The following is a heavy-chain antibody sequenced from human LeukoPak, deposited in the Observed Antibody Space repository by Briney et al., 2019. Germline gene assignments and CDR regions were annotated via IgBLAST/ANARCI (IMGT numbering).Heavy chain of an antibody. Sequence: GGSLRLSCAASRLTFSGYWMSWVRQAPGKGLEWVANIKPDGSERYYVDSVKGRFTISRDNAENSLYLQMNSLRVEDTAVYYCASGNWNDRAFDIWGQGTMVTVSS. CDR1: RLTFSGYW. CDR3: ASGNWNDRAFDI. D-gene: IGHD1-20*01. J-gene: IGHJ3*02. V-gene: IGHV3-7*01. CDR2: IKPDGSER.